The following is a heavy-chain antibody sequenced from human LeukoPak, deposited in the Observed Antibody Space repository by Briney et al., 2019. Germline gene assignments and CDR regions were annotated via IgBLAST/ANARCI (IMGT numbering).Heavy chain of an antibody. CDR2: IYYSGST. Sequence: SETLSLTCTVSGGSVSSGSYYWSWIRQPPGTGLEWIGYIYYSGSTNYNPSLKSRVTISVDTSKNQFSLKLSSVTAADTAVYYCAREGDSSGYPFDYWGQGTLVTVSS. D-gene: IGHD3-22*01. CDR3: AREGDSSGYPFDY. J-gene: IGHJ4*02. CDR1: GGSVSSGSYY. V-gene: IGHV4-61*01.